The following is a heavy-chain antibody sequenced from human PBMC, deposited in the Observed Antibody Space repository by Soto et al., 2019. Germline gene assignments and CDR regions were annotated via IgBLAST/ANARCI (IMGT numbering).Heavy chain of an antibody. V-gene: IGHV3-7*03. CDR3: ARDFGVVIHSDY. CDR1: GFTFRSYW. CDR2: IKQDGSEK. D-gene: IGHD3-3*01. Sequence: GGSLRLSCAASGFTFRSYWMSWVRQAPGKGLEWVANIKQDGSEKYYVDSVKGRFTISRDIAKNSLYLQMNSLRAEDTAVYYCARDFGVVIHSDYWGQGTLVTLAS. J-gene: IGHJ4*02.